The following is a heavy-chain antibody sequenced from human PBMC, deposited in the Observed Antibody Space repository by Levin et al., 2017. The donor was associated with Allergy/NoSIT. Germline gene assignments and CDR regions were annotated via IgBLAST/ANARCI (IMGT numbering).Heavy chain of an antibody. CDR3: ARDETSSGWRSTFDF. V-gene: IGHV6-1*01. D-gene: IGHD6-19*01. J-gene: IGHJ4*02. Sequence: PSETLSLTCDISGDSVSSNSAAWTWIRQSPSRGLECLGRTYYRSKWYNAYADHLQGRLTIKSDTSKNQISMHLTNMTPEDTAVYYCARDETSSGWRSTFDFWGQGIPVTVSS. CDR1: GDSVSSNSAA. CDR2: TYYRSKWYN.